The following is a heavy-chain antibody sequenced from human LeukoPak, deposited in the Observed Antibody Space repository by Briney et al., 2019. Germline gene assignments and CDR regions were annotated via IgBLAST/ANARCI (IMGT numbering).Heavy chain of an antibody. CDR2: IYHSGST. J-gene: IGHJ4*02. CDR1: GDSITSGGYH. Sequence: SETLSLTCTVSGDSITSGGYHWSWIRQPPGKGLEWIGYIYHSGSTYYNPSLKSRVSLSVDRSQNQFSLKLSSVTAADTAVYYCASRSISVSFDNWGQGTLVTVSS. D-gene: IGHD3-3*02. V-gene: IGHV4-30-2*01. CDR3: ASRSISVSFDN.